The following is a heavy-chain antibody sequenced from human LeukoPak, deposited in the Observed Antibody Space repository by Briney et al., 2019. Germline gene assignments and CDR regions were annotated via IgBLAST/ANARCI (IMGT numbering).Heavy chain of an antibody. CDR2: INPNSGGT. CDR3: AREGYYDILTGPCDY. Sequence: GASVKVSCKASGYTFTGYYMHWVRQAPGQGLEWMGWINPNSGGTNYAQKFQGRVTMTRDTSISTAYMELSRLRSDDTAVYYCAREGYYDILTGPCDYWGQGTLVTVSS. V-gene: IGHV1-2*02. J-gene: IGHJ4*02. CDR1: GYTFTGYY. D-gene: IGHD3-9*01.